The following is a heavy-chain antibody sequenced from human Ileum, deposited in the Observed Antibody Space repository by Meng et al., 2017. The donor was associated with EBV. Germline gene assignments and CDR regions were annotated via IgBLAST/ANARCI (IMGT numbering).Heavy chain of an antibody. Sequence: QGQLQESGPGLVKPSGTLSLTCTVSGDSISSDIWWSWVRQPPGKGLEWIGEVYHRGDTNYNPSLKSRVDISVDKSKNQFYLSLFSVTAADTAVYCCGRDPNPGYCSGGGCFDLGQGTLVTVSS. CDR3: GRDPNPGYCSGGGCFD. V-gene: IGHV4-4*01. D-gene: IGHD2-15*01. CDR1: GDSISSDIW. CDR2: VYHRGDT. J-gene: IGHJ4*02.